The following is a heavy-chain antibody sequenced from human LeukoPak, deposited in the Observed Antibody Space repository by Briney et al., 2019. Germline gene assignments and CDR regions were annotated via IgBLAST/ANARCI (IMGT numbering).Heavy chain of an antibody. Sequence: ASVKVSCKASGYTFTGYYMHWVRQAPGQGLEWMGWINPNSGGTNYAQKFQGRVTMTRDTSISTAYMELGRLRSDDTAVYYCARASRSPRLLWFGELVERAFDIWGQGTMVTVSS. J-gene: IGHJ3*02. CDR1: GYTFTGYY. D-gene: IGHD3-10*01. CDR2: INPNSGGT. V-gene: IGHV1-2*02. CDR3: ARASRSPRLLWFGELVERAFDI.